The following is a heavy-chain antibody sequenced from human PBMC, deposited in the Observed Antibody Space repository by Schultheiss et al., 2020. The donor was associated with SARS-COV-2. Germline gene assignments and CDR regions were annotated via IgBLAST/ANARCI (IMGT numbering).Heavy chain of an antibody. CDR1: GDSVSSNSDT. CDR2: TYYRSKWSN. J-gene: IGHJ4*02. Sequence: SETLSLTCAISGDSVSSNSDTWNWIRQSPSRGLEWLGRTYYRSKWSNDYAPSVKSRITITPDTSKNQFSLHLNSVTPEDTAVYYCTRGTEADFDYWGQGAVVTVSS. V-gene: IGHV6-1*01. CDR3: TRGTEADFDY.